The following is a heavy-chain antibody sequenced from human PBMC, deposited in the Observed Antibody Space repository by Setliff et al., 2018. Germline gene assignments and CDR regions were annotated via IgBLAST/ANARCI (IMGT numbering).Heavy chain of an antibody. V-gene: IGHV3-30-3*01. J-gene: IGHJ4*02. Sequence: PGGSLRLSCAASGFTFSTYRMHWVRQAPGKGLEWVAVIWDDGGNTYQADSVKGRFTISRDNSKNTLYLQMNSLRPEDTTVYYCARTCSGSGCYAGLESWGQGTPVTVSS. CDR3: ARTCSGSGCYAGLES. CDR2: IWDDGGNT. D-gene: IGHD2-15*01. CDR1: GFTFSTYR.